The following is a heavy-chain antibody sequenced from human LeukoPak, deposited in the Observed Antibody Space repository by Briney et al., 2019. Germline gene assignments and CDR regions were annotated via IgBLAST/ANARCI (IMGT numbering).Heavy chain of an antibody. CDR2: IYNRGST. Sequence: SETLSLTCIGSDDSVNTYYCSWIRQAPGKGLEWIGYIYNRGSTKYNPSLKSRATISVDTSKNQFSLKLTSVTAADTAVYYCAMSNTVRRPFFDPWGQGTLFTVSS. CDR3: AMSNTVRRPFFDP. D-gene: IGHD4-11*01. V-gene: IGHV4-59*02. CDR1: DDSVNTYY. J-gene: IGHJ5*02.